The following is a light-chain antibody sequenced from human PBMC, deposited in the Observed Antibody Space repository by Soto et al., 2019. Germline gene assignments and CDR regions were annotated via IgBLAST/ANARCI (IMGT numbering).Light chain of an antibody. CDR1: SSNIGNKY. J-gene: IGLJ2*01. CDR2: KNN. Sequence: QSVLTQPPSVSAALGQRGTISCSGSSSNIGNKYVSWYQQLPGTAPKLLIYKNNNRPSGIPARCSGSKSGTSATLDITGLQTGDEADYYCGTWYSRLNGGVFGGGTKLTVL. V-gene: IGLV1-51*02. CDR3: GTWYSRLNGGV.